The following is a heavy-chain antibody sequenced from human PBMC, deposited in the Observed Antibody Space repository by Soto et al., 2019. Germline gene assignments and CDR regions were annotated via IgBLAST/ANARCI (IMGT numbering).Heavy chain of an antibody. V-gene: IGHV3-66*01. Sequence: GGSLRLSCAASGFTVSSNYMSWVRQAPGKGLEWVSVIYSGGSTYYADSVKGRFTISRDNSKNTLYLQMNSLRAEDTAVYYCARVWFGESYFDYWGQGTLVTVSS. CDR2: IYSGGST. CDR1: GFTVSSNY. CDR3: ARVWFGESYFDY. J-gene: IGHJ4*02. D-gene: IGHD3-10*01.